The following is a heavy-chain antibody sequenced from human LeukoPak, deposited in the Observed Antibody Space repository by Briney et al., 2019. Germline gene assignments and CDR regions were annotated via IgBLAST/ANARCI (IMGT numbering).Heavy chain of an antibody. D-gene: IGHD3-22*01. CDR1: GYTFTRYA. J-gene: IGHJ4*02. CDR3: ARYYYDSSGNGNYLDY. CDR2: INTNSGKP. V-gene: IGHV7-4-1*02. Sequence: ASVEVSCKASGYTFTRYAMNWVRQAPGQGLEWMGWINTNSGKPTYAQGFTGRFVFSLDTSVSTAYLQISSLKAGDTAVYYCARYYYDSSGNGNYLDYWGQGTLVTVSS.